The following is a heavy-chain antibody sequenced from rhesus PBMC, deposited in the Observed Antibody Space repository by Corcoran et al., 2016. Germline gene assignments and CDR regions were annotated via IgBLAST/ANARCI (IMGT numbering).Heavy chain of an antibody. D-gene: IGHD4-29*01. J-gene: IGHJ6*01. CDR1: GGSISGYYY. CDR3: ARGSSYSYYGLDS. CDR2: NYANSAST. Sequence: QVKLQQWGEGLVKPSETLSLTCAVYGGSISGYYYWSWIRQPPEKGLEWIWYNYANSASTNYNPSLKNRVTISKDTSKNQFSLKLSSVTAADTAVYYCARGSSYSYYGLDSWGQGVVVTVSS. V-gene: IGHV4-73*01.